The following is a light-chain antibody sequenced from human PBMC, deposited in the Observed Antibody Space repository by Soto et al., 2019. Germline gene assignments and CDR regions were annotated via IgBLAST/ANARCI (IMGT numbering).Light chain of an antibody. CDR3: QQYGSSSWT. CDR2: GAS. Sequence: DIEMTQSPSTLSSSLGKRATISCRASQSISSSYLAWYQQRPGQAPRLLIYGASSRATGIPDRFSGSGSGTEFTLTISRLEPEDFAVYYCQQYGSSSWTFGQGTRWIS. J-gene: IGKJ1*01. CDR1: QSISSSY. V-gene: IGKV3-20*01.